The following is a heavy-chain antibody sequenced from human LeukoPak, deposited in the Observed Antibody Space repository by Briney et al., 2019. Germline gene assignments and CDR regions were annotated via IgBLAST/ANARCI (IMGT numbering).Heavy chain of an antibody. J-gene: IGHJ4*02. Sequence: GGSLRLSCAASGFTSSSYEMSWVRQAPGKGLEWVSYISSSGRTIYYADSVKGRFTISRDNAKNSLYLQMNSLRAEDTAVYYCARDPPMTYYYGSGSSFDYWGQGTLVTVSS. V-gene: IGHV3-48*03. CDR1: GFTSSSYE. CDR2: ISSSGRTI. CDR3: ARDPPMTYYYGSGSSFDY. D-gene: IGHD3-10*01.